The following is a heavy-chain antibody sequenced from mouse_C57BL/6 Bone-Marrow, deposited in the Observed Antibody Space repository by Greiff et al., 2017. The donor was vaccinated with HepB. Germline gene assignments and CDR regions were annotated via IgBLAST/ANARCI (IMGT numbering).Heavy chain of an antibody. D-gene: IGHD1-1*01. CDR3: ARMHYGSSPYYAMDY. CDR1: GYTFTSYT. V-gene: IGHV1-4*01. J-gene: IGHJ4*01. Sequence: LVESGAELARPGASVKMSCKASGYTFTSYTMHWVKQRPGQGLEWIGYINPSSGYTKYNQKFKDKATLTADKSSSTAYMQLSSLTSEDSAVYYCARMHYGSSPYYAMDYWGQGTSVTVSS. CDR2: INPSSGYT.